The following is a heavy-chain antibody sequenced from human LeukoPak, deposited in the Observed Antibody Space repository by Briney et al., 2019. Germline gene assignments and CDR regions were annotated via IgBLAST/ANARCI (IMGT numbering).Heavy chain of an antibody. J-gene: IGHJ4*02. D-gene: IGHD3-22*01. CDR1: GGSFSGYY. CDR2: INHSGST. CDR3: ARLGYYDSSGYSIGDY. Sequence: SETLSLTCAVYGGSFSGYYWSWIRKPPGKGLEWLGEINHSGSTNYNPSLKSRVTISVDTSKNQFSLKLSSVTAADTAVYYCARLGYYDSSGYSIGDYWGQGTLVTVSS. V-gene: IGHV4-34*01.